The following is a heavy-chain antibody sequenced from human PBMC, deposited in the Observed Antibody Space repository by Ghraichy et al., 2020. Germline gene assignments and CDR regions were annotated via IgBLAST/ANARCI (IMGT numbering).Heavy chain of an antibody. CDR3: ARGPYGIALPGYYFDY. J-gene: IGHJ4*02. CDR2: ISSSSGTI. D-gene: IGHD6-19*01. V-gene: IGHV3-48*02. CDR1: AFTFSSYS. Sequence: GGSLRLSCAASAFTFSSYSMNWVRQAPGKGLEWVSYISSSSGTIYYAESVKGRFTISRDNGKKSLYLQMHSLRDEDTAVYYCARGPYGIALPGYYFDYWGQGTLVTVSS.